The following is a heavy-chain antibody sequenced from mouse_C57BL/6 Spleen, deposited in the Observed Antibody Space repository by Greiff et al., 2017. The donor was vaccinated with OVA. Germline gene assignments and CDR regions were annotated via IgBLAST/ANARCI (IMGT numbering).Heavy chain of an antibody. CDR1: GYTFTSYW. Sequence: QVQLQQPGAELVMPGASVKLSCKASGYTFTSYWMHWVKQRPGQGLEWIGEIDPSDSYTNYNQKFKGKSTLTVDKSSSTAYMQLSSLTSEDSAVYYCARANYGRFDDWGRGTTLTVSS. D-gene: IGHD1-1*01. CDR2: IDPSDSYT. V-gene: IGHV1-69*01. J-gene: IGHJ2*01. CDR3: ARANYGRFDD.